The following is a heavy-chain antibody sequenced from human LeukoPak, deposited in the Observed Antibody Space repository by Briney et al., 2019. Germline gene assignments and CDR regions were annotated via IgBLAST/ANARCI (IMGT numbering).Heavy chain of an antibody. CDR2: IYTSGST. D-gene: IGHD2-15*01. J-gene: IGHJ5*02. Sequence: SETLSLTCTVSGGSISSYYWSWIRQPAGKGLEWIGRIYTSGSTNYNPSLKSRVTMSVDTSKNQFSLKLSSVTAADTAVYYCARTVVVVAASWFDPWGQGTLVTVSS. CDR3: ARTVVVVAASWFDP. CDR1: GGSISSYY. V-gene: IGHV4-4*07.